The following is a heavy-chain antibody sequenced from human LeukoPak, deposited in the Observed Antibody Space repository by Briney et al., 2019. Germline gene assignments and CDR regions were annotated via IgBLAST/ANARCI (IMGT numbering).Heavy chain of an antibody. V-gene: IGHV4-38-2*02. CDR3: ARDRDLENFDY. Sequence: SETLSLTCSVSGYAISSGYHWGWIRQPPGKGLEWVGSIHRTGSTYYNPSLKSRVTISVDTSKNQFSLSVRSVTAADSAVYCCARDRDLENFDYWGQGTLVTVSS. CDR1: GYAISSGYH. J-gene: IGHJ4*02. CDR2: IHRTGST. D-gene: IGHD1-1*01.